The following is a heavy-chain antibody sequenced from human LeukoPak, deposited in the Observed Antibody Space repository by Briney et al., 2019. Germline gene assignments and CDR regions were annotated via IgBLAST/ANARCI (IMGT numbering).Heavy chain of an antibody. CDR1: GFTFSSYS. CDR3: ARKGIAVAGTGFDY. Sequence: GGSLRLSCAASGFTFSSYSMNWVRQAPGKGLEWVSSISSSSYIYYADSVKGRFTISRDNAKNSLYLQMNSLRAEDTAVYYCARKGIAVAGTGFDYWGQGTLVTVSS. J-gene: IGHJ4*02. V-gene: IGHV3-21*01. CDR2: ISSSSYI. D-gene: IGHD6-19*01.